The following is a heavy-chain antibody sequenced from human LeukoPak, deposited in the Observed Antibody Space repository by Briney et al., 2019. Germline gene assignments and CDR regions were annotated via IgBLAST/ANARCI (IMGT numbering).Heavy chain of an antibody. J-gene: IGHJ4*02. V-gene: IGHV4-4*07. CDR3: ARGKVVAGTPGQNSWDY. D-gene: IGHD6-19*01. CDR1: GGSISSYY. Sequence: SETLSLTCTVSGGSISSYYWNWIRQPAGKGLEWIGRIHTSGSTNYNPSLKSRVTVSVDTSKNQFSLKLSSVTAADTAVYFCARGKVVAGTPGQNSWDYWGQGTLVTVSS. CDR2: IHTSGST.